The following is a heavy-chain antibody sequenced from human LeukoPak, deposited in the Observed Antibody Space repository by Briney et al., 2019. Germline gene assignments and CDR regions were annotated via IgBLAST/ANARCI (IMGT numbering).Heavy chain of an antibody. CDR2: IYPGDSDA. CDR3: ARRAYSSSWSCFDY. V-gene: IGHV5-51*01. CDR1: GYSFTSCW. J-gene: IGHJ4*02. Sequence: GESLKISCKGSGYSFTSCWIGWVRQMPGKGLEWMGIIYPGDSDARYSPSFQGQVTISVDKSTSTAFLQWSSLKASDTAMYFCARRAYSSSWSCFDYWGQGTLVTVSS. D-gene: IGHD6-13*01.